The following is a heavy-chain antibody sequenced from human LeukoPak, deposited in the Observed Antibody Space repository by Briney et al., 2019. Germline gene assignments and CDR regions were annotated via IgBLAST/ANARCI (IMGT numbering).Heavy chain of an antibody. CDR1: GLTFSSCA. Sequence: PGGCLRLSCAASGLTFSSCAISWVRHAPGKGMEWVSGISGDGGSTYYADSVKGWFTISRDNSKNTLYVQMNSLRAEDTAVYYCAKSWQYSKTWVDYWGQGTLVTVSS. CDR3: AKSWQYSKTWVDY. CDR2: ISGDGGST. V-gene: IGHV3-23*01. J-gene: IGHJ4*02. D-gene: IGHD6-6*01.